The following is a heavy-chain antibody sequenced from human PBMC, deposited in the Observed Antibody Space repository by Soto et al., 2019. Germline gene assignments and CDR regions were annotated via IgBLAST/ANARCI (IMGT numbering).Heavy chain of an antibody. CDR2: IYYSGST. Sequence: SETLSLTCTVSGGSISSYYWSWIRQPPGKGLEWIGYIYYSGSTSYNPTLKSRVTISVDTSKNQFSLKLSSVTAADTAVYYCASHSGSYPYYFDYWGQGTLVTVSS. CDR3: ASHSGSYPYYFDY. CDR1: GGSISSYY. J-gene: IGHJ4*02. V-gene: IGHV4-59*01. D-gene: IGHD1-26*01.